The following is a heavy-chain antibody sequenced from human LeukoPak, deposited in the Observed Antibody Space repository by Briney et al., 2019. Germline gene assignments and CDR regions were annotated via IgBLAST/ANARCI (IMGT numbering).Heavy chain of an antibody. CDR2: IYTSGST. J-gene: IGHJ4*02. V-gene: IGHV4-4*07. CDR1: GGSISSYY. D-gene: IGHD6-19*01. CDR3: ARVRQSGWAPDYFDY. Sequence: SETLSLTCTVSGGSISSYYWSWIRQPAGKGLEWIGRIYTSGSTNYNPSLKSRVTMSVDTSKNQFSLKLSSVTAADTAVYYCARVRQSGWAPDYFDYWSQGTLVTVSS.